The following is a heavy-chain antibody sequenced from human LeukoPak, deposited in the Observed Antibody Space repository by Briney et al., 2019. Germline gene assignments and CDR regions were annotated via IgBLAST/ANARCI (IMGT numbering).Heavy chain of an antibody. CDR2: IYTSGST. Sequence: PSETLSLTCTVSGGSISSGSYYWSWIRQPAGKGLEWIGRIYTSGSTNYNPSLKSRVTISVDTSKNQFSLKLSSVTAADTAVYYCARASIAAAGTVTNFDYWGQGTLVTVSS. D-gene: IGHD6-13*01. V-gene: IGHV4-61*02. CDR3: ARASIAAAGTVTNFDY. CDR1: GGSISSGSYY. J-gene: IGHJ4*02.